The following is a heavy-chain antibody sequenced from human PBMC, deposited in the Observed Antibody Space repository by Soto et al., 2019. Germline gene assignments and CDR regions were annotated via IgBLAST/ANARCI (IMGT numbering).Heavy chain of an antibody. V-gene: IGHV1-46*01. CDR2: INPSGGST. J-gene: IGHJ5*02. Sequence: GASVKVSCKASGGTFSSYAISWVRQAPGQGLEWMGIINPSGGSTSYAQKFQGRVTMTRDTSTSTVYMELSSLRSEDTAVYYCARDDWFDPWGQGTLVTVSS. CDR1: GGTFSSYA. CDR3: ARDDWFDP.